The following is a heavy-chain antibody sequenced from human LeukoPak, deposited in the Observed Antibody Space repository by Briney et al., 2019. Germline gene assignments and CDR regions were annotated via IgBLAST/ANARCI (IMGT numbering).Heavy chain of an antibody. CDR2: IYSGGST. Sequence: PGGSLRLSCAASGFTVSSNYMSWVRQAPGKGLEWVSVIYSGGSTYYADSVKGRFTISRDNSKNTLYLQMNSLRAEDTAVYYCAREDIVVVPAATRYYYYYYMDVWGKGTTVTVSS. J-gene: IGHJ6*03. V-gene: IGHV3-66*02. CDR1: GFTVSSNY. D-gene: IGHD2-2*01. CDR3: AREDIVVVPAATRYYYYYYMDV.